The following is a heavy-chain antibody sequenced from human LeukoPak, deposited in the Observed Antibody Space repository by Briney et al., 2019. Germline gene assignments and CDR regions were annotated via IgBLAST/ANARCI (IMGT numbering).Heavy chain of an antibody. D-gene: IGHD6-6*01. CDR3: ARAMEGSSWLTYYYYYGMDV. J-gene: IGHJ6*02. Sequence: PGGSLRLSCAASGFTFSSYAMSWVRQAPGKGLEWVSGINWNGGSTGYADSVKGRFTISRDNAKNSLYLQMNSLRAEDTALYHCARAMEGSSWLTYYYYYGMDVWGQGTTVTASS. CDR1: GFTFSSYA. CDR2: INWNGGST. V-gene: IGHV3-20*01.